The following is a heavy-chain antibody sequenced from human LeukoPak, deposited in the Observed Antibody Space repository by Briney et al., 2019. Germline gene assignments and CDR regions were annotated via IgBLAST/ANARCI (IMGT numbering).Heavy chain of an antibody. D-gene: IGHD4-17*01. J-gene: IGHJ6*02. CDR1: GFTFDDYA. CDR3: TKDKPTDNYGMDV. CDR2: ISWNSGSI. Sequence: PGGSLRLSCAASGFTFDDYAMHWVRQAPGKGLEWVSGISWNSGSIGYADSVKGRFTTSRDNAKNSLFLQMNSLRAEDTALYYCTKDKPTDNYGMDVWGQGTTVTVSS. V-gene: IGHV3-9*01.